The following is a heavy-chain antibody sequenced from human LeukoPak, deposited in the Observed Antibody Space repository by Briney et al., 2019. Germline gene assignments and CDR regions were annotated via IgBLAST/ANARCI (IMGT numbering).Heavy chain of an antibody. J-gene: IGHJ6*03. D-gene: IGHD6-19*01. CDR2: ISSSGSTK. CDR1: GFTFTDYY. Sequence: PGGSLRLSCAASGFTFTDYYMSWIRQAPGKGLEWVSYISSSGSTKYYADSVKGRFTISRDNAKNSLYLQMNSLRAEDTAVYYCARVRQWLYYYYYMDVWGKGTTVTVSS. V-gene: IGHV3-11*04. CDR3: ARVRQWLYYYYYMDV.